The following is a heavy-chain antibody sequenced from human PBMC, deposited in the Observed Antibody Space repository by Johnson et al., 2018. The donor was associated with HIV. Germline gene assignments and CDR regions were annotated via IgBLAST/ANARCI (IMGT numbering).Heavy chain of an antibody. CDR3: ARRDAALVTAAFDI. Sequence: VQLVESGGGLIQPGGSLRLSCAVSGFIVSTNYMSWVRQAPGKGLEWVSVIYNDDSTYYADSVKGRFTISRDISKNTLSLQMNSLRAEDTAVYYCARRDAALVTAAFDIWGQGTMVTVSS. J-gene: IGHJ3*02. CDR2: IYNDDST. D-gene: IGHD5-18*01. CDR1: GFIVSTNY. V-gene: IGHV3-53*01.